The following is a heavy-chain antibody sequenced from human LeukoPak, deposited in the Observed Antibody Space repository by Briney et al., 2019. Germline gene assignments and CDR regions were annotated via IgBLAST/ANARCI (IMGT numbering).Heavy chain of an antibody. V-gene: IGHV3-21*01. J-gene: IGHJ4*02. CDR1: GFTFSSYS. D-gene: IGHD4-17*01. CDR3: ARYFGDRPPFDY. Sequence: GGSLRLSCAASGFTFSSYSMNWVRQAPGKGLEWVSSISSSSSYIYYADSVKGRFTISRDNAKNSLYLQMNSLRAEDTAVYYCARYFGDRPPFDYWGQGTLVTVSS. CDR2: ISSSSSYI.